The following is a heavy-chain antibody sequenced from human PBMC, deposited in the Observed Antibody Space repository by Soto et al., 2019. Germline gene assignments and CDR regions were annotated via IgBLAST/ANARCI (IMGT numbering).Heavy chain of an antibody. CDR2: IIPIFGTA. J-gene: IGHJ5*02. CDR3: ARLGQEQYYDFWSGYYRVHNWFDP. Sequence: GASVKVSCKASGGTFSSYAISWVRQAPGQGLEWMGGIIPIFGTANYAQKFQGRVTITADESTSTAYMELSSLRSEDTAVYYCARLGQEQYYDFWSGYYRVHNWFDPWGQGALVTVSS. D-gene: IGHD3-3*01. V-gene: IGHV1-69*13. CDR1: GGTFSSYA.